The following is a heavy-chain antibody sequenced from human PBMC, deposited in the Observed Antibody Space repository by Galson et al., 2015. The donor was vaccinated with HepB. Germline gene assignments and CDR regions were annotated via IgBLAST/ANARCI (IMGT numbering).Heavy chain of an antibody. J-gene: IGHJ4*02. D-gene: IGHD4-23*01. CDR1: GYSFTSYW. V-gene: IGHV5-51*01. Sequence: QSGAEVKKPGESLKISCKGSGYSFTSYWIGWVRQMPGKGLEWMGIIYPGDSDTRYSPSFQGQVTISADKSISTAYLQWSSLKASDTAMYYCARGPFRSPYTVVEVGPFDYWGQGTLVTVSS. CDR3: ARGPFRSPYTVVEVGPFDY. CDR2: IYPGDSDT.